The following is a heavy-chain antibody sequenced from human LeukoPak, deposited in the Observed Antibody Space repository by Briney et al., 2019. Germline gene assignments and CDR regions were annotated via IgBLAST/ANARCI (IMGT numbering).Heavy chain of an antibody. V-gene: IGHV4-31*03. CDR2: IYYSGST. CDR3: ARASSSWPYYFDY. J-gene: IGHJ4*02. CDR1: GGSISSGGYY. Sequence: PSQTLSLTCTVSGGSISSGGYYWSWIRQHPGKGLEWIGYIYYSGSTYYNPSLKSRVTISVDRSKNQFSLKLSSVTAADTAVYYCARASSSWPYYFDYWGQGTLVTVSS. D-gene: IGHD6-13*01.